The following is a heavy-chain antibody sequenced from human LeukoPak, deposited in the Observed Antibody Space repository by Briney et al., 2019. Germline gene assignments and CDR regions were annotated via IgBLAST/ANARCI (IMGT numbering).Heavy chain of an antibody. D-gene: IGHD3-10*01. CDR1: GGSISSGGYS. CDR2: IYHSGST. CDR3: ARDRGN. V-gene: IGHV4-30-2*01. J-gene: IGHJ4*02. Sequence: PSQTLSLTCAVSGGSISSGGYSWSWIRQPPGKGLEWIGYIYHSGSTYYSPSLKSRVTISVDRSKNQFSLKLSSVTAADTAVYYCARDRGNWGQGTLVTVSS.